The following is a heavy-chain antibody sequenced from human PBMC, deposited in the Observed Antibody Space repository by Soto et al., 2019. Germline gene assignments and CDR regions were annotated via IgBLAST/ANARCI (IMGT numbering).Heavy chain of an antibody. CDR2: IYHSGNV. V-gene: IGHV4-30-4*01. CDR1: GDSITNGDYY. D-gene: IGHD5-18*01. CDR3: ARGSGYNFGYRCFDP. Sequence: SETLSLTCSVSGDSITNGDYYWSWIRQPPGQGLQWIGYIYHSGNVYYNPSLKGRLTISVDTSKNLFSLEVNSVTAADTAVYYCARGSGYNFGYRCFDPWGQGTLVTVSS. J-gene: IGHJ5*02.